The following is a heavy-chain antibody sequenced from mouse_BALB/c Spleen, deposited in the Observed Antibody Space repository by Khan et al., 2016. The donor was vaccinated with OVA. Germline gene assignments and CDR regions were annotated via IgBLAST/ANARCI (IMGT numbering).Heavy chain of an antibody. Sequence: EVELVESGGGLVKPGGSLKLSCSASGFTFSSFAMSWVRQTPEKRLEWVATISTGGHYTFYPDCVKGRFTISRDNARNTLYLQMSSLRSEDTAMYYCARSLVDYYAMDYWGQGTSVTVSS. CDR3: ARSLVDYYAMDY. V-gene: IGHV5-9-3*01. CDR1: GFTFSSFA. CDR2: ISTGGHYT. J-gene: IGHJ4*01. D-gene: IGHD2-2*01.